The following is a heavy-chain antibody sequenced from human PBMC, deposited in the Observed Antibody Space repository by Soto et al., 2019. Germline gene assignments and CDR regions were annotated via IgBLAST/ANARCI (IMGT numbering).Heavy chain of an antibody. J-gene: IGHJ4*02. CDR2: IYSGGST. CDR1: GLTVSRTQ. V-gene: IGHV3-53*01. CDR3: ARAREPEYSSSIFFDY. Sequence: VGSLRLSCAVSGLTVSRTQMSWVRQAPGKGLQWVSVIYSGGSTYYANAVKGRFTISRDIPENTVYLELDKLTVDDTAVYYCARAREPEYSSSIFFDYWGRGTLVTVSS. D-gene: IGHD6-6*01.